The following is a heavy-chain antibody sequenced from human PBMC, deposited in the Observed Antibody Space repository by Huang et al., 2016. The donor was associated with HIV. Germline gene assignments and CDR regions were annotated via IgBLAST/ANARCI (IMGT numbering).Heavy chain of an antibody. J-gene: IGHJ4*02. D-gene: IGHD5-18*01. CDR2: IYPRDSET. V-gene: IGHV5-51*01. CDR1: GYGFSSYW. Sequence: EVLLVQSGAELKEPGESLKISCKVSGYGFSSYWLGWVRPMPGKGLEWMGIIYPRDSETKYSPSFDGQVTISSDKATRTAYLQWESLKAPDTAIYFCARQVDGFRSHFDFWGQGTLVSVSS. CDR3: ARQVDGFRSHFDF.